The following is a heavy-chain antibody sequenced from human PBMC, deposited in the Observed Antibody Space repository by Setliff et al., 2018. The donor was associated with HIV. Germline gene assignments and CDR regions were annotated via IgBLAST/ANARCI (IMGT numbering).Heavy chain of an antibody. D-gene: IGHD1-26*01. Sequence: PSETLSLTCAVSGYSISSGYFWGWIRQPPGKGLEWIGSLYHSGTNFYNPSLKSRVTISLDTSTNRFSLKLNSVTADDTAVYYCARDQRWEFPHYFDYWGQGALVTVSS. V-gene: IGHV4-38-2*02. CDR3: ARDQRWEFPHYFDY. CDR2: LYHSGTN. CDR1: GYSISSGYF. J-gene: IGHJ4*02.